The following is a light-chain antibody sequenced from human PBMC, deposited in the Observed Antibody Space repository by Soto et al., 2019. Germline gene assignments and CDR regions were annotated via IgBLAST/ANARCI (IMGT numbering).Light chain of an antibody. J-gene: IGKJ2*01. CDR2: DAS. CDR3: QQYNSYPYT. V-gene: IGKV1-5*01. CDR1: QSISSW. Sequence: DIQMTQSPSTLSASVGDRVTITCRASQSISSWLAWYQQKPGNSPKLLIYDASSLESGVPSRFSGSGSGTEFTLTISSLQPDDFSTYYCQQYNSYPYTFGQGTKLEIK.